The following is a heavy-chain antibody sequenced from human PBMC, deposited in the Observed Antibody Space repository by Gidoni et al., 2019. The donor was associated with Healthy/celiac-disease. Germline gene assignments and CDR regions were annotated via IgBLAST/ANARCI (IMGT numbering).Heavy chain of an antibody. Sequence: QVQLVQSGAEVTKPAASVKVSCKASGYTFTVYYMHWVRQAPEQGLGWMVWINPNSGGTNYAQKCQGRVTMTRDTSISTAYMELSGLRADDTAVYYCARCLLNFEVGYWGQGTLVTVSS. V-gene: IGHV1-2*02. D-gene: IGHD2-21*01. J-gene: IGHJ4*02. CDR2: INPNSGGT. CDR1: GYTFTVYY. CDR3: ARCLLNFEVGY.